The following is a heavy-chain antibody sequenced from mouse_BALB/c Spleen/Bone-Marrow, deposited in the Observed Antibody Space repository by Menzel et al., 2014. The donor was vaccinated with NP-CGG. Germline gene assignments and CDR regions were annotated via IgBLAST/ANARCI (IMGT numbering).Heavy chain of an antibody. Sequence: QVQLKQSGAELVKPGASVKLSCKASGYTLTSYWMHWVKQRPGQGLEWIGEINPSNGRTNYNEKFKIKATLTVDKSSSTAYMQLSSLTSEDSAVYYCASYRGAYWGQGTLVTVSA. J-gene: IGHJ3*01. CDR2: INPSNGRT. V-gene: IGHV1S81*02. D-gene: IGHD2-12*01. CDR3: ASYRGAY. CDR1: GYTLTSYW.